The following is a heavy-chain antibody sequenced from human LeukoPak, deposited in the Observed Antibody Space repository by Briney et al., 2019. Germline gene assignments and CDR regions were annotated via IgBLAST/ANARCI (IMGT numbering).Heavy chain of an antibody. J-gene: IGHJ4*02. CDR3: AKGPSPSSSSVYLFDY. Sequence: PGGSLRLSCAASGSTFDDYAMRWVRQAPGKGLEWVSGISWNSGSIGYADSVKGRFTISRDKAKNSLYLQMNSLRAEDTALYYCAKGPSPSSSSVYLFDYWGQGTLVTVSS. CDR2: ISWNSGSI. D-gene: IGHD5/OR15-5a*01. CDR1: GSTFDDYA. V-gene: IGHV3-9*01.